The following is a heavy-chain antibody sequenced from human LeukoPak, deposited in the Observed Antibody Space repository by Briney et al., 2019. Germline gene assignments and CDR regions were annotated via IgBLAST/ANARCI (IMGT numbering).Heavy chain of an antibody. Sequence: PSETLSLTCTVSGGSISSGSYYWSWIRQPAGKGLEWIGRIYTSGSTNYNPSLKSRVTISVDTSKNQFSLKLSSVTAADTAVYYCARVGAMGFDYWGQGTLVTVSS. V-gene: IGHV4-61*02. J-gene: IGHJ4*02. D-gene: IGHD1-26*01. CDR1: GGSISSGSYY. CDR2: IYTSGST. CDR3: ARVGAMGFDY.